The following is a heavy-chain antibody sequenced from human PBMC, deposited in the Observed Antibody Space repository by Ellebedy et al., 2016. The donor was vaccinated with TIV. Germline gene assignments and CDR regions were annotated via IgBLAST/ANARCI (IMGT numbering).Heavy chain of an antibody. V-gene: IGHV1-69*04. CDR1: GDTFSKYA. D-gene: IGHD7-27*01. CDR3: ARDLLGINDY. CDR2: IISIMGIT. J-gene: IGHJ4*02. Sequence: ASSVKVSCKASGDTFSKYAINRVRQLPGQGLEWLGRIISIMGITNHAQKFQGRVTITADKSTSTVSMELSSLRSEDTAVYYCARDLLGINDYWGQGTLVTGSS.